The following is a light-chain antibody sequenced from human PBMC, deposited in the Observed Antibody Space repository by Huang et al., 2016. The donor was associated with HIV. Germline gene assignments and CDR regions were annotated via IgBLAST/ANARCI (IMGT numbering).Light chain of an antibody. CDR2: DGS. V-gene: IGKV3-11*01. CDR3: QQRRSWPLT. J-gene: IGKJ4*01. Sequence: EVVLTQSPPTLSLFPGETATLSCRASQTIGTYVAWYQQIPGQGPRLLIYDGSNRAAGVPARISGAGSGTTFTLSISGRESEDFGVYYCQQRRSWPLTFGGGTKVEV. CDR1: QTIGTY.